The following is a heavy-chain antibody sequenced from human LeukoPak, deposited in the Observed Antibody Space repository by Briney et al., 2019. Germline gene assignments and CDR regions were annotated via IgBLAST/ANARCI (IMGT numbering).Heavy chain of an antibody. Sequence: GGSLRLSCAASGSIFYSYAMTWVRQAPGKGLEWVSVISGSGDKTYHEDSLKGRLPISTDNSKNTLYLQMHSLRAEDTAKYSCAKGRHSTGWFYFDYWGQGTLVTVSS. CDR1: GSIFYSYA. V-gene: IGHV3-23*01. J-gene: IGHJ4*02. CDR2: ISGSGDKT. CDR3: AKGRHSTGWFYFDY. D-gene: IGHD2/OR15-2a*01.